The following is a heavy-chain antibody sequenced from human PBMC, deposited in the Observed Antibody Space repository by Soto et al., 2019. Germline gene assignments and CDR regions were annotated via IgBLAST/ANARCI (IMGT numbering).Heavy chain of an antibody. Sequence: SETLSLTRTVSGGSVSAVNNFWTWIRQPPGKGLEWIGHISYIGYTSYNPSLRSRVTTSLDTSRNQFSLRLSSLTAADTAIYYCARAGDFRIDPWGQGTLVTVSS. CDR1: GGSVSAVNNF. CDR3: ARAGDFRIDP. J-gene: IGHJ5*02. D-gene: IGHD3-10*01. V-gene: IGHV4-61*01. CDR2: ISYIGYT.